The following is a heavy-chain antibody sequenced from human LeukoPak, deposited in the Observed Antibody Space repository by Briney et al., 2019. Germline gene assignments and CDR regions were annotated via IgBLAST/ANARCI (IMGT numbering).Heavy chain of an antibody. CDR3: ARDPAFRSSSDYMDV. CDR1: GGSISSYY. V-gene: IGHV4-4*07. CDR2: IYTSGST. J-gene: IGHJ6*03. Sequence: SETLSLTCTVSGGSISSYYWSWIRQPAGKGLEWIGGIYTSGSTNYNPSLKSRVTMSLDTSKNQFSPKLSSVTAADTAVYYCARDPAFRSSSDYMDVWGKGTTVTVSS. D-gene: IGHD6-13*01.